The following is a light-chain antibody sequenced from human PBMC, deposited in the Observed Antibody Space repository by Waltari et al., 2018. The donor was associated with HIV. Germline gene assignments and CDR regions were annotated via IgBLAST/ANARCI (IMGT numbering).Light chain of an antibody. V-gene: IGLV2-14*03. J-gene: IGLJ1*01. CDR1: SNDVGGYNH. CDR2: DVT. Sequence: QSALTQPASVSGSPGQSITISCIGTSNDVGGYNHVSWYQRHQGKAPKLLIYDVTNRPSGVSNRFSGSKSGNTASLAISGLQAEDEADYYCASYRYSTKSYVFGTGTTVTVL. CDR3: ASYRYSTKSYV.